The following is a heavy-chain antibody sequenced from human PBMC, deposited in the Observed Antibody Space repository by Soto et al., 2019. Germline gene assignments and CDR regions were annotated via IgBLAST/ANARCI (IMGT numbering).Heavy chain of an antibody. CDR1: GFTFSSYS. CDR2: ISSSSTI. D-gene: IGHD3-22*01. Sequence: TGGSLRLSCAASGFTFSSYSLNWVRQAPGKGLEWVSYISSSSTIYYADSVKGRFTISRDNAKNSLYLQMNSLRDEDTAVYYCARDPDYYDSSGYYPEYFQHWGQGTLVTVSS. J-gene: IGHJ1*01. CDR3: ARDPDYYDSSGYYPEYFQH. V-gene: IGHV3-48*02.